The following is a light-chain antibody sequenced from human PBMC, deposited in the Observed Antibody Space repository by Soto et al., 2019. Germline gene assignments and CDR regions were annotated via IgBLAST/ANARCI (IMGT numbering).Light chain of an antibody. Sequence: QSALTQPASVSGSPGQSITISCTGTSSDVGGYNYVSWYQQHPGKVPKLMIYEVSNRPSGVSNRFSGSKSGNTASLTISGLQAEDEADYFCSSYGSTSTRYVFGTGTKLNVL. CDR3: SSYGSTSTRYV. V-gene: IGLV2-14*01. J-gene: IGLJ1*01. CDR1: SSDVGGYNY. CDR2: EVS.